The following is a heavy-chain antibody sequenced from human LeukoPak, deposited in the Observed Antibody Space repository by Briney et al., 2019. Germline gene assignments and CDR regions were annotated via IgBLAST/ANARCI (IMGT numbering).Heavy chain of an antibody. D-gene: IGHD3-16*01. Sequence: GGSLRLSCAASGFTFSIYWMTWVRQAPGKGLEWVANIKEDGSEKYYVDSVKGRFTISRDNAKNSLYLQMNSLRAEDTAVYYCARDTSHTEQGYYHYYMDVWGKGTTVTVSS. CDR2: IKEDGSEK. CDR1: GFTFSIYW. V-gene: IGHV3-7*01. J-gene: IGHJ6*03. CDR3: ARDTSHTEQGYYHYYMDV.